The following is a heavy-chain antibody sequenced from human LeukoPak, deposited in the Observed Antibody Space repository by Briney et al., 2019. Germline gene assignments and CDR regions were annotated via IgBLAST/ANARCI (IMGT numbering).Heavy chain of an antibody. J-gene: IGHJ4*02. Sequence: GSLRLSCVASGITFSNYAVSWVRRAPEKGLDWVSVISGSAHKIRYADSVKGRFTISRDNSENIVYLQMNNLRVEDTAVYYYAGRPTGYSSGYIHWGQGTLVTVSS. V-gene: IGHV3-23*01. CDR3: AGRPTGYSSGYIH. CDR2: ISGSAHKI. D-gene: IGHD5-18*01. CDR1: GITFSNYA.